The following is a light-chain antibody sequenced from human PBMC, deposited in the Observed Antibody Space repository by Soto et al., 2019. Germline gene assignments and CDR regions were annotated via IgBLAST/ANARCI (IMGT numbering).Light chain of an antibody. CDR2: EVN. J-gene: IGLJ3*02. V-gene: IGLV2-14*01. Sequence: QSALTQPASLSGSPGQSITISCTGTSSDIGAYDYVSWFQQHPGKAPKLMISEVNNRPSGVSNRFSGSKSGNTAYLTISGLQVDDEAEYYCCSYAGSYTFWVFGGGTKLTVL. CDR1: SSDIGAYDY. CDR3: CSYAGSYTFWV.